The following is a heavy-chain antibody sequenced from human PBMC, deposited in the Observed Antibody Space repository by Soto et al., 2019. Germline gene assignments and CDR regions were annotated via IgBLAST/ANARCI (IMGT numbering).Heavy chain of an antibody. CDR1: GFTFSSYG. J-gene: IGHJ6*03. V-gene: IGHV3-33*01. Sequence: GGSLRLSCAASGFTFSSYGMHWVRQAPGKGLEWVAVIWYDGSNKYYADSVKGRFTISRDNSKNTLYLQMNSLRAEDTAVYYCAREGGDIVVVPAATGDYMDVWGKGTTVTVSS. CDR3: AREGGDIVVVPAATGDYMDV. D-gene: IGHD2-2*01. CDR2: IWYDGSNK.